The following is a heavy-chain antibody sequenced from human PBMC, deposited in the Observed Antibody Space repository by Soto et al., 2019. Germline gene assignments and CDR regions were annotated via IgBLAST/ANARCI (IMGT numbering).Heavy chain of an antibody. J-gene: IGHJ4*02. D-gene: IGHD3-10*01. CDR1: GYTFTSYA. V-gene: IGHV1-3*01. Sequence: QVQLVQSGAEVKKPGASVKVSCKASGYTFTSYAMHWVRQAPGQRLEWMGWINAGNGNTKYSQKFQGRVIITRDTSASTAYMELSSLRSEGTAVYYCARDMGFGLSDYWGQGTLVTVSS. CDR3: ARDMGFGLSDY. CDR2: INAGNGNT.